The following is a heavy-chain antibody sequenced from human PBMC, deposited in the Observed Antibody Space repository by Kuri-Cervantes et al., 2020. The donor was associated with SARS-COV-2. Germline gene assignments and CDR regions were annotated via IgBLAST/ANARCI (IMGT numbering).Heavy chain of an antibody. CDR3: ASRYCSSTSCSAFDI. V-gene: IGHV3-9*01. Sequence: GGSLRLSCAASGFMFDDYAMHWVRQAPGKGLEWVSGISWNSGSIGYADSVKGRFTISRDNAKNSLYLQMNSLRAEDTAVYYCASRYCSSTSCSAFDIWGQGTMVTVSS. D-gene: IGHD2-2*01. J-gene: IGHJ3*02. CDR1: GFMFDDYA. CDR2: ISWNSGSI.